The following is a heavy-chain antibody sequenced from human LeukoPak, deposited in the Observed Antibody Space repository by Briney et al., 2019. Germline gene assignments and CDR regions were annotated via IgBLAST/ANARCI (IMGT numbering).Heavy chain of an antibody. CDR2: IYSGGST. CDR1: GFTVSSNY. D-gene: IGHD6-13*01. J-gene: IGHJ4*02. V-gene: IGHV3-53*01. Sequence: GGSLRLSCAASGFTVSSNYMSWVRQAPGKGLEWVSVIYSGGSTYYADSVKGRFTISRDNSKNTLYLQMNSLRAEDTAVYYCARTQQLVRSLDYWGRGTLVTVSS. CDR3: ARTQQLVRSLDY.